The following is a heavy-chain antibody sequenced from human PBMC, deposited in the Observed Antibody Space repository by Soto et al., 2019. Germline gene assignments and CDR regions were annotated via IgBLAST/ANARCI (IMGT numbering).Heavy chain of an antibody. J-gene: IGHJ4*02. CDR2: ISGGGGTT. Sequence: GGSLRLSCAASGFTFSNFAMSWVRQAPGKGLEWVSVISGGGGTTYYADSVKGRFTSSRDNSKNTLYLQMNSLRAEDTALYYCAKAMTTPSRPRNYFDYWGQGTLVTVSS. D-gene: IGHD4-4*01. CDR1: GFTFSNFA. CDR3: AKAMTTPSRPRNYFDY. V-gene: IGHV3-23*01.